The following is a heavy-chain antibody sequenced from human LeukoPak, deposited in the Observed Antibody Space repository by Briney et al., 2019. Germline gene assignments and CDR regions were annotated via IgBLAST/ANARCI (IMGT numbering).Heavy chain of an antibody. Sequence: SETLSLTCTVSGGSISTYYWSWIRQPPGKGLEWIGYIYHSGSTNYNPSLKSRVTISVDTSKNQFSLKLSSVTAADTAVYYRARAPWGLQVDYWGQGTLVTVSS. V-gene: IGHV4-59*01. CDR2: IYHSGST. D-gene: IGHD4-11*01. CDR3: ARAPWGLQVDY. CDR1: GGSISTYY. J-gene: IGHJ4*02.